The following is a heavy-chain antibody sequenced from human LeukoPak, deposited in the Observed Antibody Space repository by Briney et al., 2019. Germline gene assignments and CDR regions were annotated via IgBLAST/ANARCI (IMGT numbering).Heavy chain of an antibody. CDR3: ARDRSYYYYMDV. Sequence: AGGSLRLSCAASGFTFSSYEMNWVRQAPGKGLEWIGSIYYSGSTYYNPSLKSRVTISVDTSKNQFSLKLSSVTAADTAVYYCARDRSYYYYMDVWGKGTTVTVSS. CDR1: GFTFSSYE. J-gene: IGHJ6*03. CDR2: IYYSGST. V-gene: IGHV4-39*07.